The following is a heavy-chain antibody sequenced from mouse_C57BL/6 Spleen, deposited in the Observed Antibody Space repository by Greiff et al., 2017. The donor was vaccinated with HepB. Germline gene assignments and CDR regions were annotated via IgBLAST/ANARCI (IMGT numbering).Heavy chain of an antibody. Sequence: VQLQQSGPELVKPGASVKIPCKASGYTFTDYNMDWVKQSHGKSLEWIGDINPNNGGTIYNQKFKGKATLTVDKSSSTAYMELRSLTSEDTAVYYCARLPYGSSLGWFAYWGQGTLVTVSA. CDR2: INPNNGGT. V-gene: IGHV1-18*01. CDR3: ARLPYGSSLGWFAY. D-gene: IGHD1-1*01. J-gene: IGHJ3*01. CDR1: GYTFTDYN.